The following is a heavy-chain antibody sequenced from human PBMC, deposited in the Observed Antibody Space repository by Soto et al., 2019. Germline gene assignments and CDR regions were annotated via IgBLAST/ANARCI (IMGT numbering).Heavy chain of an antibody. V-gene: IGHV1-69*08. J-gene: IGHJ4*02. Sequence: QVQLVQSGAEVKKPGSSVKVSCKASGGTFSSYTISWVRQAPGQGLEWMGRIIPILGIANYAQKFQGRVTITADKSTSTAYMELSSLRSEDKAVYYCARDALVWYGISTGPSTGLDYWGQGTLVTVSS. CDR2: IIPILGIA. D-gene: IGHD3-9*01. CDR3: ARDALVWYGISTGPSTGLDY. CDR1: GGTFSSYT.